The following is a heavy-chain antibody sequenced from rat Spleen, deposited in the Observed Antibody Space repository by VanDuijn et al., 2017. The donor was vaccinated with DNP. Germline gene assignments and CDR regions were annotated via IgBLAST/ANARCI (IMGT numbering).Heavy chain of an antibody. CDR1: GFNFNDYW. J-gene: IGHJ3*01. CDR2: INKDSSTI. CDR3: ARLGWHGWFAY. V-gene: IGHV4-2*01. D-gene: IGHD1-11*01. Sequence: EVQLLESVGGLVQPESSLKLSCAPSGFNFNDYWMGWVRQAPGKGLEWIGEINKDSSTINYSPSLKDKFTISRDNAQNTLYLQMSKLGSEDTAIYYCARLGWHGWFAYWGQGTLVTVSS.